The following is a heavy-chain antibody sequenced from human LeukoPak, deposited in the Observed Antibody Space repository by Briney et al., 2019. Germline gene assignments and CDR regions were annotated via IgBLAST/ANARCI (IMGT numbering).Heavy chain of an antibody. CDR3: ARDPNRGGAPDGPHSINTAMAPRPYYFDY. D-gene: IGHD5-18*01. Sequence: PGGSLRLSCAASGFTFNSYSMSWVRQAPGKGLEWVSSISSSNTYIYYADSVKGRFTISRDNSKNTLYLQMNSLRAEDTAVYYCARDPNRGGAPDGPHSINTAMAPRPYYFDYWGQGTLVTVSS. J-gene: IGHJ4*02. CDR1: GFTFNSYS. V-gene: IGHV3-21*01. CDR2: ISSSNTYI.